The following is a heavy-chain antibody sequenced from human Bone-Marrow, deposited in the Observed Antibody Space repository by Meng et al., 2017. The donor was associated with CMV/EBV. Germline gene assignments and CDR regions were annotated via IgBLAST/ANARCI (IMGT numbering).Heavy chain of an antibody. CDR2: IFSGGTNT. J-gene: IGHJ4*02. CDR3: AKGLRDD. Sequence: GESLKISCVASGFTFSNYAMSWVRQAPGKGLEWVSVIFSGGTNTYYADSVKGRFTISRDNAKNSLYLQMNSLRAEDTALYYCAKGLRDDWGQGTLVTVSS. V-gene: IGHV3-23*03. CDR1: GFTFSNYA.